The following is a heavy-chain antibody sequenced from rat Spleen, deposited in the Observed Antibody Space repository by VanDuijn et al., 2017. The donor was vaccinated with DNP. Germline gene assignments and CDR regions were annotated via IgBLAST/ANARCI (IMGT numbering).Heavy chain of an antibody. J-gene: IGHJ2*01. Sequence: EVQLVESGGGLVQPGRSLKLSCAASGLTFSDYSMAWVRQAPKKGLEWVATIVYDGSSSFYGDSVTGRFTISRDNAKNTLYLQMDSLRSEETATYYCATGSYFDYWGQGVMVTVSS. CDR3: ATGSYFDY. CDR1: GLTFSDYS. CDR2: IVYDGSSS. D-gene: IGHD5-1*01. V-gene: IGHV5S10*01.